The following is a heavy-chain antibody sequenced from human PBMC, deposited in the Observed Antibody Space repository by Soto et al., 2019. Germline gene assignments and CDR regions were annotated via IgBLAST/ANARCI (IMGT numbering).Heavy chain of an antibody. CDR1: GLTFSKFE. CDR3: VRVGIVARPY. V-gene: IGHV3-48*03. CDR2: ISSDGTTP. J-gene: IGHJ4*02. Sequence: EVQMVESGGGLVQPGGSLRLSCEVSGLTFSKFEMTWVRQAPGKGLEWVSSISSDGTTPHYADSVKGRFTISRDNDRNSLYLQMNSRKGEDTATYYCVRVGIVARPYWGQGTPVTVSS. D-gene: IGHD2-21*01.